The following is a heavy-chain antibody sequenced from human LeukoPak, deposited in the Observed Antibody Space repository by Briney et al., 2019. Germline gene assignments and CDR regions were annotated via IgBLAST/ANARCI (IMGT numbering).Heavy chain of an antibody. J-gene: IGHJ1*01. D-gene: IGHD2-2*01. V-gene: IGHV3-23*01. Sequence: GGSLRLSCAASGFTVSSNYMSRVRQAPGKGLEWVSAISGSGGSTYYADSVKGRFTISRDNSKNTLYLQMNSLRAEDTAVYYCAKAGCSSTSCKVLYKVAEYFQHWGQGTLVTVSS. CDR2: ISGSGGST. CDR1: GFTVSSNY. CDR3: AKAGCSSTSCKVLYKVAEYFQH.